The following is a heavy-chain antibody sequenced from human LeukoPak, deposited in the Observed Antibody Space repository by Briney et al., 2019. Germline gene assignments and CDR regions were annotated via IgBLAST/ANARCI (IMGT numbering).Heavy chain of an antibody. V-gene: IGHV1-8*01. D-gene: IGHD3-10*01. CDR3: ARGHGMVRGVIPRYLDY. CDR2: MNPNSGNT. Sequence: ASVKVSCKASGYTFTSYDINWVRQATGQGLEWMGWMNPNSGNTGYAQKFQGRVTMTRNTSISTAYMELSSLRSEDTAVYYCARGHGMVRGVIPRYLDYWGQGTLVTVSS. J-gene: IGHJ4*02. CDR1: GYTFTSYD.